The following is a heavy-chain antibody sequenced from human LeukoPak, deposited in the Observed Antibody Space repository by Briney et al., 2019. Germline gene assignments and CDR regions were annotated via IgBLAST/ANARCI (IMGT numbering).Heavy chain of an antibody. J-gene: IGHJ2*01. CDR3: ARLDVWGLGYIDL. V-gene: IGHV3-66*04. D-gene: IGHD3-16*01. CDR1: EFTVSGKY. CDR2: IYSGGSA. Sequence: GGSLRLSCAASEFTVSGKYMIWVRQAPGKGLEWVSTIYSGGSAFYADSAKGRFTISRDNSKNTLFLQMTSLRVQDTAVYYCARLDVWGLGYIDLWGRGTLVTVSS.